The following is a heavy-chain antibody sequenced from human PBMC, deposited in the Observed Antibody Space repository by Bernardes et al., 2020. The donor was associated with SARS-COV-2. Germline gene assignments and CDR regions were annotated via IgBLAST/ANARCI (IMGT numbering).Heavy chain of an antibody. CDR3: ARQRAGYDFWSGYYRRGNWVDP. Sequence: SETLSLTRSVSGGSISSYYWSWIRQPPGKGLEWIGHIYYSGNTNYNPSLKSRVTVSVDTSKNQFSLKLSPVTAADTAVYDCARQRAGYDFWSGYYRRGNWVDPWGQGTLVTVSS. V-gene: IGHV4-59*08. CDR2: IYYSGNT. D-gene: IGHD3-3*01. J-gene: IGHJ5*02. CDR1: GGSISSYY.